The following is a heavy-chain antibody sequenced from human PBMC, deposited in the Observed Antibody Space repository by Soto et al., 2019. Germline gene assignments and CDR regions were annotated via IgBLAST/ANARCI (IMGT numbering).Heavy chain of an antibody. V-gene: IGHV4-59*08. CDR2: IYYSGST. CDR3: ARRYGRAVDY. Sequence: SXTLSLTCTVSGGSISSYYWSWIRQPPGKGLEWIGYIYYSGSTNYNPSLKSRITLSVDTSKNQFSLKLSSVTAADTAVYYCARRYGRAVDYWGQGTLVTXSS. CDR1: GGSISSYY. D-gene: IGHD3-16*01. J-gene: IGHJ4*02.